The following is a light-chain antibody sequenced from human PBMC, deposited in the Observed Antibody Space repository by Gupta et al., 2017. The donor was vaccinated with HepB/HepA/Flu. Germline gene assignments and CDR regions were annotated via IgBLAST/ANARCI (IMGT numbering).Light chain of an antibody. J-gene: IGKJ2*01. CDR2: GAS. CDR1: QTVSSRS. V-gene: IGKV3-20*01. Sequence: EIVLTQSAGTLSLSPGERATLSCRASQTVSSRSLAWYQNKPGQAPRLLIFGASSRAKGLTDRFSGSGAGTDVTLTISRREPEDFAVYYCQQQNYEHPKPTFGQGTKVEIK. CDR3: QQQNYEHPKPT.